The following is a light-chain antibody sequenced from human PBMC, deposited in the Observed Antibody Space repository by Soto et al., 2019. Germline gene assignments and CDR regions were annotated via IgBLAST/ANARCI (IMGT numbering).Light chain of an antibody. V-gene: IGKV1-5*03. CDR3: QQYNSYLWT. Sequence: IHLTQSQSSLSASVGDRVTITCRASQSISSWLAWYQQKPGKAPKLLIYEASNLQSGVPSRFSGSGSGTKFTLTISSLQPDDFATYYCQQYNSYLWTFGQGTKVDIK. CDR1: QSISSW. CDR2: EAS. J-gene: IGKJ1*01.